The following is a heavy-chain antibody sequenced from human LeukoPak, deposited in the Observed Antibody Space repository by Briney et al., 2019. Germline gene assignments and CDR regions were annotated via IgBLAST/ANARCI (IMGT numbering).Heavy chain of an antibody. CDR3: ARVPGCSSTSCYPTGDY. D-gene: IGHD2-2*01. CDR2: INPNSGGT. Sequence: ASVKVSCKASGYTFTGYYMHWVRQAPRQGLEWMGWINPNSGGTNYAQKFQGRVTMTRDTSISTAYMELSRLRSDDTAVYYCARVPGCSSTSCYPTGDYWGQGTLVTVSS. J-gene: IGHJ4*02. V-gene: IGHV1-2*02. CDR1: GYTFTGYY.